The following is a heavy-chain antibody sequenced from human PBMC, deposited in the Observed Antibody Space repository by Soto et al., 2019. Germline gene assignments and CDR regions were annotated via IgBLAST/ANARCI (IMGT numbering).Heavy chain of an antibody. Sequence: SETLSLTCTVSNGSVSSGTYSWSLVRQPPGKGLEWIGYIYYSGTTYYTPSLKSRLTMSMDRANDHFSLNLTSVTAADTAVYFCARGHYSYGMDVWGQGITVTVSS. J-gene: IGHJ6*02. CDR1: NGSVSSGTYS. V-gene: IGHV4-30-2*01. CDR2: IYYSGTT. CDR3: ARGHYSYGMDV.